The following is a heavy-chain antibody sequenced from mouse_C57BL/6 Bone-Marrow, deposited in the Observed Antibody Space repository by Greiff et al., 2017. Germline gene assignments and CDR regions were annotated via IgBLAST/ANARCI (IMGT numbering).Heavy chain of an antibody. CDR2: ISYSSST. V-gene: IGHV3-8*01. Sequence: VQLKESGPGLAKPSQTLSLTCSVTGYSITSDYWNWIRNFPGNKLEYMGYISYSSSTYYTPSLKSRISITRYTSKNQYYLQLNSVTTEDTATYYCARYQLGRVYCGQCTTLTVSS. J-gene: IGHJ2*01. D-gene: IGHD4-1*02. CDR3: ARYQLGRVY. CDR1: GYSITSDY.